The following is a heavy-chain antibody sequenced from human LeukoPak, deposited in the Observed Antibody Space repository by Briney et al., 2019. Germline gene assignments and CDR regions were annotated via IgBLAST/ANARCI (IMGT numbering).Heavy chain of an antibody. V-gene: IGHV3-30*04. CDR2: ISYDGSNK. CDR3: AKGACITIFGVVISNPCNFDY. D-gene: IGHD3-3*01. Sequence: GGSLRLSCAASGFTFSSYAMHWVRQAPGKGLEWVAVISYDGSNKYYADSVKGRFTISRDNSKNTLYLQMNSLGAEDTAVYYCAKGACITIFGVVISNPCNFDYWGQGTLVTVSS. J-gene: IGHJ4*02. CDR1: GFTFSSYA.